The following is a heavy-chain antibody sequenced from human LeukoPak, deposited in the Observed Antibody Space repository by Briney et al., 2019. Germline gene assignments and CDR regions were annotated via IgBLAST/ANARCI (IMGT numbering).Heavy chain of an antibody. CDR2: IYHSGTT. Sequence: SETLSLTCAVSGYSISSSSWWGWIRQPPGKGLEWIAYIYHSGTTYYNLSLKSRVTISVDTSKNQFSLKLSSVTAADTAVYYCAKTVSSGPFDDWGQGTLVTVSS. D-gene: IGHD3-16*02. J-gene: IGHJ4*02. CDR1: GYSISSSSW. CDR3: AKTVSSGPFDD. V-gene: IGHV4-28*01.